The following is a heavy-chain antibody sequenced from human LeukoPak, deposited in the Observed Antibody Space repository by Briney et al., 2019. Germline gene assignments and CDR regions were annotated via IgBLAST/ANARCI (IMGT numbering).Heavy chain of an antibody. CDR1: GFTFSVYY. J-gene: IGHJ4*02. CDR2: ISSSGSTI. V-gene: IGHV3-11*01. D-gene: IGHD6-19*01. CDR3: AGRIAVAAPEDY. Sequence: GGSLRLSCAASGFTFSVYYMSWIRQAPGKGLEWVSYISSSGSTIYYADSVKGRFTISRDNAKNSLYLQMNSLRAEDTAVYYCAGRIAVAAPEDYWGQGTLVTVSS.